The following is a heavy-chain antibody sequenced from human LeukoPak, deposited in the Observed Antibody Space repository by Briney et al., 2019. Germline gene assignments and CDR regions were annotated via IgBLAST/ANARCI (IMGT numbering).Heavy chain of an antibody. CDR2: ISTSGTYI. Sequence: GGSLRLSCAASGSIFSTHTMNWVRQAPGKGLEWVSSISTSGTYIYHGDAVKGRFTISRDNAKNSLYLQMNSLRAEDTAVYYCAREVAGLSDNWGQGTLVIVST. CDR1: GSIFSTHT. D-gene: IGHD6-19*01. V-gene: IGHV3-21*01. J-gene: IGHJ4*02. CDR3: AREVAGLSDN.